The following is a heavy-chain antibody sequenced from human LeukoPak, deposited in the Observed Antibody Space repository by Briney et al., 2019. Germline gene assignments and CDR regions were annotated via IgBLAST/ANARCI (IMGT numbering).Heavy chain of an antibody. V-gene: IGHV5-51*01. Sequence: GESLKISCKGSGYSFTSYWIGWGRQMPGKGLEGRGIIYPGDSDTRYSPSFQGQVTISADKSISTAYLQWSSLKVSDTAMYYCARIVGAYGDYHFDYWGQGTLVTVSS. CDR2: IYPGDSDT. CDR1: GYSFTSYW. CDR3: ARIVGAYGDYHFDY. J-gene: IGHJ4*02. D-gene: IGHD4-17*01.